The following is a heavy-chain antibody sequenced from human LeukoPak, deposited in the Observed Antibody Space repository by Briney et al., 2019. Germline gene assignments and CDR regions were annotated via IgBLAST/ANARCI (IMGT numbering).Heavy chain of an antibody. CDR1: GFTFSSYA. CDR3: AKDTDSMGSGWPLGYFQH. D-gene: IGHD6-19*01. Sequence: PGGSLRLSCAASGFTFSSYAMSWVRQAPGKGLEWVSAISGSGGSTYYADSVKGRFTISRDNSKNTLYLQMNSLRAEDTAVYYCAKDTDSMGSGWPLGYFQHWGQGTLVTVSS. J-gene: IGHJ1*01. V-gene: IGHV3-23*01. CDR2: ISGSGGST.